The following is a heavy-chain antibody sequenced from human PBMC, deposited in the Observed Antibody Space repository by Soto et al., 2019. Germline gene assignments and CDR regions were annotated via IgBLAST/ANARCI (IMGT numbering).Heavy chain of an antibody. CDR2: ISYDGSNK. V-gene: IGHV3-30*18. J-gene: IGHJ6*02. CDR1: GFTFSSYG. CDR3: AKNWGIDDIVATYYYYGMDV. Sequence: GGSLRLSCAASGFTFSSYGMHWVRQAPGKGLEWVAVISYDGSNKYYADSVKGRFTISRDNSKNTLYLQMNSLRAEDTAVYYCAKNWGIDDIVATYYYYGMDVWGQGTTVTVSS. D-gene: IGHD5-12*01.